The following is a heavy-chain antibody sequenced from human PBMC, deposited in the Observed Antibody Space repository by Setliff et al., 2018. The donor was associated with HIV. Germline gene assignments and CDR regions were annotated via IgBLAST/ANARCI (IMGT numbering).Heavy chain of an antibody. CDR3: AKGADYGDHFDY. CDR1: GFTFSSCS. CDR2: INSSSSYI. D-gene: IGHD4-17*01. Sequence: GGSLRLSCAASGFTFSSCSMNWVRQAPGKGLEWVSSINSSSSYIYYADSVKGRFTISRDNSKNSLYLQMNNLRTEDTALYYCAKGADYGDHFDYWGQGTLVTVSS. V-gene: IGHV3-21*04. J-gene: IGHJ4*02.